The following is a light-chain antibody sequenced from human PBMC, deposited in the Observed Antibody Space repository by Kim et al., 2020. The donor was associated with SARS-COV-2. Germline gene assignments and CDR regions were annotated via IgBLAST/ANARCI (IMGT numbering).Light chain of an antibody. CDR2: GAS. CDR3: QQYHSYPLT. Sequence: DIQMTQSPSSLSASVGDRVTITCRASQDIFVFLNWFQQKPGKAPKSLIYGASTLQSGVPSNFSGSGSGTDFTLTIHSLQPEDFATYYCQQYHSYPLTFGQGTRLEIK. CDR1: QDIFVF. J-gene: IGKJ5*01. V-gene: IGKV1-16*02.